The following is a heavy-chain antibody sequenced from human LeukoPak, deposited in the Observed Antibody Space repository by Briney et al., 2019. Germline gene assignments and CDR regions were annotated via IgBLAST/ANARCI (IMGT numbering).Heavy chain of an antibody. V-gene: IGHV3-9*01. CDR2: ISWNSGNI. Sequence: GRSLRLSCAASGFTFDDYAMHWVRQAPGKGLEWVSGISWNSGNIGYADSVRGRFTISRDNAKNSLYLQMNSLRAEDTALYYCAKGSDGGSGSYYYQYYYMDVWGKGTTVTVSS. D-gene: IGHD3-10*01. CDR1: GFTFDDYA. J-gene: IGHJ6*03. CDR3: AKGSDGGSGSYYYQYYYMDV.